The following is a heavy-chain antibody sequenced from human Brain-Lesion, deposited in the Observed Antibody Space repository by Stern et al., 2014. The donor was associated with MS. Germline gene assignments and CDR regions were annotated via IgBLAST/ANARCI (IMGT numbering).Heavy chain of an antibody. D-gene: IGHD3-16*01. V-gene: IGHV3-74*02. Sequence: EVHLVESGGGLVQPGGSLRLSCAASGFNFSSYWMHWVRQFPEKGLLWVSQINRDGSDTSYADSVKGRFSISRDNIRNMLYLRMTSLRAEDTAVYYCARGVGDYWGQGARVTVSS. CDR3: ARGVGDY. CDR2: INRDGSDT. J-gene: IGHJ4*02. CDR1: GFNFSSYW.